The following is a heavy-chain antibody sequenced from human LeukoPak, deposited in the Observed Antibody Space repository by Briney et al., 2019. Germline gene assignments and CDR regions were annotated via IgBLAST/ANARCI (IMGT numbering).Heavy chain of an antibody. CDR2: IRSKTYGGTT. CDR3: GRGPIQLWLHNGMDV. CDR1: GFTFGDHA. D-gene: IGHD5-18*01. Sequence: GRSLRLPCTGFGFTFGDHAMAWVRQAPGKGLEWVGFIRSKTYGGTTEYAASVKGRFTISRADSISIAYLQMNSLKTEDTAVYYCGRGPIQLWLHNGMDVWGQGTTVTVSS. J-gene: IGHJ6*02. V-gene: IGHV3-49*04.